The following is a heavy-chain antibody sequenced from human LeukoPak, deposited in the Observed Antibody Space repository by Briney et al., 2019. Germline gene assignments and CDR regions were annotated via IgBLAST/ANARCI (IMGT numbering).Heavy chain of an antibody. CDR3: AREGGDQRWLDP. D-gene: IGHD2-2*01. J-gene: IGHJ5*02. CDR2: INTSGST. CDR1: GGSISSYY. Sequence: SETLSLTCTVSGGSISSYYWTWIRQSAGKGLEWIGRINTSGSTNYNPSLRSRVTMSVNTSKNQFSLNLTSVTAADTAVYSCAREGGDQRWLDPWGQGTLVTVYS. V-gene: IGHV4-4*07.